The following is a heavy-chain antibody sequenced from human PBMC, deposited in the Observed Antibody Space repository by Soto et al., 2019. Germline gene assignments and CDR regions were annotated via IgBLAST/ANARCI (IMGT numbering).Heavy chain of an antibody. CDR1: GYTFTSYG. Sequence: ASVKVSCKASGYTFTSYGISWLRQSPGQGLEWMGWISAYNGNTNYAQKLQGRVTMTTDTSTSTAYMELRSLRSDDTAVYYCARRSVPAAIRDYYYGMDVWGQGTTVTVSS. J-gene: IGHJ6*02. CDR2: ISAYNGNT. D-gene: IGHD2-2*02. V-gene: IGHV1-18*01. CDR3: ARRSVPAAIRDYYYGMDV.